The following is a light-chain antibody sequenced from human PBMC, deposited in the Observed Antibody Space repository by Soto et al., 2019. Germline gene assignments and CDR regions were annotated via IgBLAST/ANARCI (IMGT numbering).Light chain of an antibody. J-gene: IGLJ1*01. V-gene: IGLV2-11*01. CDR3: CSYAGSPRYV. CDR2: DVS. CDR1: SSDVGGYNY. Sequence: QSALTQPRSVSGSPGQSVTISCTGTSSDVGGYNYVSWYQQHPGKAPKLMIYDVSKRPSGVPDRFSGSKSGNTASLTISGLQAEDEADYYCCSYAGSPRYVFGCGTKVTV.